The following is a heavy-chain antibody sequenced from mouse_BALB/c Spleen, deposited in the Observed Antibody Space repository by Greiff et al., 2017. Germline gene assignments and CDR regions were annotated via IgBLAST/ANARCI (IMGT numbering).Heavy chain of an antibody. CDR1: GFSLTSYG. CDR2: IWSGGST. J-gene: IGHJ2*01. V-gene: IGHV2-2*02. CDR3: ARNYDGYLGYFDY. D-gene: IGHD2-3*01. Sequence: VQVVESGPGLVQPSQSLSITCTVSGFSLTSYGVHWVRQSPGKGLEWLGVIWSGGSTDYNAAFISRLSISKDNSKSQVFFKMNSLQANDTAIYYCARNYDGYLGYFDYWGQGTTLTVSS.